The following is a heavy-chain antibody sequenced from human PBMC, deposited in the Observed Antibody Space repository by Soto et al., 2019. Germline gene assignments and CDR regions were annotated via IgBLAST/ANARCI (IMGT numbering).Heavy chain of an antibody. Sequence: GSLRLSCAASGFTFSSYALTWVRQAPGKGLEWVSIISGSGDITNYADSVKGRFTISRDNSKNTVYLQMNSLRAEDTAVYYCAPSGFDYWGQGTLVTVSS. CDR1: GFTFSSYA. CDR3: APSGFDY. CDR2: ISGSGDIT. J-gene: IGHJ4*02. D-gene: IGHD1-26*01. V-gene: IGHV3-23*01.